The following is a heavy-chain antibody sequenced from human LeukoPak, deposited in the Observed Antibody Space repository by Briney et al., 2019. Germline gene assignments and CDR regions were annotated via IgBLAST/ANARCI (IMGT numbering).Heavy chain of an antibody. CDR2: ISYDGSNK. CDR1: GFTFSSYA. Sequence: GGSLRLSCAASGFTFSSYAMHWVRQAPGKGLEWVADISYDGSNKYYADSVKGRFTISRDNSKNTLYLQMNSLRAEDTAVYYCARGVEGIAVAPYYFDYWGQGTLVTVSS. V-gene: IGHV3-30-3*01. CDR3: ARGVEGIAVAPYYFDY. D-gene: IGHD6-19*01. J-gene: IGHJ4*02.